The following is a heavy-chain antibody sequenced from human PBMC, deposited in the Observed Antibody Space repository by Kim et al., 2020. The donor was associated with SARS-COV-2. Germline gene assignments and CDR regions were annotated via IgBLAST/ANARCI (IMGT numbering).Heavy chain of an antibody. CDR2: IYYSGST. J-gene: IGHJ4*02. CDR1: GGSISSYY. V-gene: IGHV4-59*01. CDR3: ARDRSGYYS. Sequence: SETLSLTCTVSGGSISSYYWSWIRQPPGKGLEWIGYIYYSGSTNYNPSLKSRVTISVDTSKNQFSLKLSSVTAADTAVYYCARDRSGYYSWGQGTLVTVSS. D-gene: IGHD3-22*01.